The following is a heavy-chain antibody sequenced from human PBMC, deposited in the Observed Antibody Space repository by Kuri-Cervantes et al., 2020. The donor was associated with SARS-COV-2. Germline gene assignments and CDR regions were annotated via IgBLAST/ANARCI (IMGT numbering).Heavy chain of an antibody. Sequence: SQTLSLTCAVYGGSLSGYYWSWIRQPPGKGLEWIGEINHSGSTNYNPSLKSRVTVSVDTSKNQFSLKLSSVTAADTAVYYCARAPYDSSGSPFDYWGQGTLVTVSS. CDR1: GGSLSGYY. CDR2: INHSGST. J-gene: IGHJ4*02. D-gene: IGHD3-22*01. V-gene: IGHV4-34*01. CDR3: ARAPYDSSGSPFDY.